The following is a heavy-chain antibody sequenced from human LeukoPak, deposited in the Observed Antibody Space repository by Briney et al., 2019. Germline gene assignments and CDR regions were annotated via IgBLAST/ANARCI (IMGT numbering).Heavy chain of an antibody. V-gene: IGHV3-23*01. Sequence: PGGSLRLSCAASGFTFSSYAMSWVRQAPGKGLEWVSAISGSGGSTYYADSVKGRFTISRDNSKNTLYLQMNSLRAEDTAVYYCAKYAAAHRGYYYYYMDVWGKGTTVTVSS. CDR3: AKYAAAHRGYYYYYMDV. CDR1: GFTFSSYA. D-gene: IGHD6-13*01. J-gene: IGHJ6*03. CDR2: ISGSGGST.